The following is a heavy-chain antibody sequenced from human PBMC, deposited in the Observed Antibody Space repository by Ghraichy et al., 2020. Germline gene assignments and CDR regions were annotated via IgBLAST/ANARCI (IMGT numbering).Heavy chain of an antibody. CDR3: ARVKSSYGLVFGY. CDR1: GYSISSGYY. J-gene: IGHJ4*02. Sequence: SETLSLTCTVSGYSISSGYYWGWIRQPPGKGLEWIGSIYHSGSTYYNPSLKSRVTISVDTSKNQFSLKLSSVTAADTAVYYCARVKSSYGLVFGYWGQGTLVTVSS. V-gene: IGHV4-38-2*02. CDR2: IYHSGST. D-gene: IGHD5-18*01.